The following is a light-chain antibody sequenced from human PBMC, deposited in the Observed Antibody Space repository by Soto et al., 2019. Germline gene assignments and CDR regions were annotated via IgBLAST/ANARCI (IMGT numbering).Light chain of an antibody. CDR1: RSNIGRNY. J-gene: IGLJ3*02. CDR2: RNN. CDR3: AAWDATLNGQV. V-gene: IGLV1-47*01. Sequence: QSVLTQPPSASGTPGQRVSISCSGSRSNIGRNYVDWYQQLPGTAPKLLIQRNNDRPSGVPARFSGSKSGTSVSLAISGRRSEDEATYYCAAWDATLNGQVFGGGTKLTVL.